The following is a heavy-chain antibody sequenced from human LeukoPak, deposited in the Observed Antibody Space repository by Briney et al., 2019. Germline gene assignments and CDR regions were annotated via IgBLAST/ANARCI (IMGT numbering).Heavy chain of an antibody. V-gene: IGHV4-30-4*01. CDR2: IYYSGST. J-gene: IGHJ5*02. Sequence: PSQTLSLTCTVSGGSISSGDYYWRWIRQPPGKGLEWIGYIYYSGSTYYNPSLKSRVTISVDASKNQFSLKLSSVTAADTAVYYCARDRRQQLVGWFDPWGQGTLVTVSS. CDR3: ARDRRQQLVGWFDP. CDR1: GGSISSGDYY. D-gene: IGHD6-13*01.